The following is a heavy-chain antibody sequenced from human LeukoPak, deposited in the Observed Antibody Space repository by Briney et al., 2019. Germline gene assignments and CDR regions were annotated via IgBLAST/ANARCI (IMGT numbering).Heavy chain of an antibody. Sequence: PGGSLRLSCAASGFTFSSYAMIWVRPAPGKGLEWVSGISGGGGSTYYADSVKGRFTISRVNSKNTLYLQINSLRAEDTAVYYCAKDGKKYGSTWDFDYWGQGTLVTVSS. D-gene: IGHD6-13*01. CDR2: ISGGGGST. CDR3: AKDGKKYGSTWDFDY. CDR1: GFTFSSYA. V-gene: IGHV3-23*01. J-gene: IGHJ4*02.